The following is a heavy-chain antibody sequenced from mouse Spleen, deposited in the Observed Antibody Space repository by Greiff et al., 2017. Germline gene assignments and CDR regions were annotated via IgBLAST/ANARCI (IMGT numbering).Heavy chain of an antibody. J-gene: IGHJ3*01. D-gene: IGHD1-2*01. CDR1: GYSITSGYY. Sequence: EVKLLESGPGLVKPSQSLSLTCSVTGYSITSGYYWNWIRQFPGNKLEWMGYISYDGSNNYNPSLKNRISITRDTSKNQFFLKLNSVTTEDTATYYCARDLRTAPFAYWGQGTLVTVSA. CDR3: ARDLRTAPFAY. V-gene: IGHV3-6*01. CDR2: ISYDGSN.